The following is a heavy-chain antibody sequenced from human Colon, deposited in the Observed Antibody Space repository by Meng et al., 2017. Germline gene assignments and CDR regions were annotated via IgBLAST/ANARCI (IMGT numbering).Heavy chain of an antibody. Sequence: GQLRESGAGLGEPSETLSLTCTVSGGSVSSGSYYWGWIRQPPGKGLEWIGYIYYSGSTNYNPSLKSRVTISVDTSKNQFSLKLSSVTAADTAVYYCARGASDYDFDYWGQGTLVTVSS. J-gene: IGHJ4*02. CDR3: ARGASDYDFDY. CDR2: IYYSGST. CDR1: GGSVSSGSYY. V-gene: IGHV4-61*01. D-gene: IGHD3-22*01.